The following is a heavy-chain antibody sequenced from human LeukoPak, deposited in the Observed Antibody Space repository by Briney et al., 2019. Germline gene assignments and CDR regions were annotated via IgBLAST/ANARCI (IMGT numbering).Heavy chain of an antibody. CDR1: GFTFSSYA. CDR3: AREVGVYSSGWLDQDY. CDR2: ISGSGGST. V-gene: IGHV3-23*01. J-gene: IGHJ4*02. D-gene: IGHD6-19*01. Sequence: GGSLRLSCAASGFTFSSYAMSWVRQAPGKGLEWVSAISGSGGSTYYADSVKGRFTISRDNSKNTLYLQMNSLRAEDTAVYYCAREVGVYSSGWLDQDYWGQGTLVTVSS.